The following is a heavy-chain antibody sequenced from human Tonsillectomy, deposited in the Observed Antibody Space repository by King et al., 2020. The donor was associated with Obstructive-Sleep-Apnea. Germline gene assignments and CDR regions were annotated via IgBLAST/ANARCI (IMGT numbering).Heavy chain of an antibody. CDR2: IYYSGST. V-gene: IGHV4-39*07. Sequence: LQLQESGPGLVKPSETLSLTCTVSGGSISSSGYYWGWIRQPPGKGLEWIGSIYYSGSTYYNPSLKRRVTISVDTSKNQFSLKLSSVTAADTAVYYCARVPLHYSSSFNWGQGTLVTVSS. CDR1: GGSISSSGYY. J-gene: IGHJ4*02. D-gene: IGHD6-13*01. CDR3: ARVPLHYSSSFN.